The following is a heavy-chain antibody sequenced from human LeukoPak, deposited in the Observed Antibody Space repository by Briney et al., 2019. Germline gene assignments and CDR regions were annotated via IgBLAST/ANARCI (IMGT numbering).Heavy chain of an antibody. CDR1: GFTFSSYS. CDR2: ISGSSSYI. D-gene: IGHD3-10*01. Sequence: GGSLRLSCAASGFTFSSYSMNWVRQAPGKGLEWVSSISGSSSYIYYADSVKGRFTISRDNAKNSLYLQMNSLRAEDTALYYCAREGRGRFTSPVDYWGQGTLVTVSS. J-gene: IGHJ4*02. CDR3: AREGRGRFTSPVDY. V-gene: IGHV3-21*04.